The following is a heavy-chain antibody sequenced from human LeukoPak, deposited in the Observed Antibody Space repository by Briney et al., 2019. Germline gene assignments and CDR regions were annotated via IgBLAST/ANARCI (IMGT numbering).Heavy chain of an antibody. Sequence: GGSLRLSCAASGFNFSAYSMNWVRQAPGKGLEWVSYISSTGTIIYYVDSVRGRFTISRDNAKNSLFLQMNSLRAEDTAVYYCTRDAKVLGSLDWPWGSWFDPWGQGTLVTVSS. CDR1: GFNFSAYS. V-gene: IGHV3-48*01. CDR2: ISSTGTII. CDR3: TRDAKVLGSLDWPWGSWFDP. J-gene: IGHJ5*02. D-gene: IGHD3-3*01.